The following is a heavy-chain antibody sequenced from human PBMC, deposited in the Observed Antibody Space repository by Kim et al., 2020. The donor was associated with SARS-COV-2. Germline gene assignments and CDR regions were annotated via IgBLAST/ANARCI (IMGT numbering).Heavy chain of an antibody. V-gene: IGHV4-34*01. CDR3: ARGGCSGGSCYPHNWFDP. D-gene: IGHD2-15*01. CDR1: GGSFSGYY. Sequence: SETLSLTCAVYGGSFSGYYWSWIRQPPGKGLEWIGEINHSGSTNYNPSLKSRVTISVDTSKNQFSLKLSSVTAADTAVYYCARGGCSGGSCYPHNWFDPWGQGTLVTVSS. J-gene: IGHJ5*02. CDR2: INHSGST.